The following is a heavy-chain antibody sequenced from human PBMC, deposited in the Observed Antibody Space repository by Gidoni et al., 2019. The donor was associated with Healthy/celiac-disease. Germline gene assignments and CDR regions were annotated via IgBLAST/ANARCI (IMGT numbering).Heavy chain of an antibody. V-gene: IGHV3-21*01. Sequence: EVQLVESGGGLVKPGGSLRLSCAASGFTFSSYSMNWVRQAPGQGLEWVSSISSSSSYIYYADSVKGRFTISRDNAKNSLYLQMNSLRAEDTAVYYCARDYPSYCGGDCYSWTDAFDIWGQGTMVTVSS. J-gene: IGHJ3*02. CDR3: ARDYPSYCGGDCYSWTDAFDI. CDR1: GFTFSSYS. D-gene: IGHD2-21*02. CDR2: ISSSSSYI.